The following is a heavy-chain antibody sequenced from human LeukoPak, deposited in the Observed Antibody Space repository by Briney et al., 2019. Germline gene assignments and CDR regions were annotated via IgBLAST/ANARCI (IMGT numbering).Heavy chain of an antibody. Sequence: GGSLKLSCVASGFTFSNAWMSWVRQAPGKGLEWVGRIKTKIEGGTTDFAAPVKGRFTISRNDSKNTLYLQMNSLKTEDTAVYYCNTRIAAAGTPDYWGQGTLVTVSS. D-gene: IGHD6-13*01. CDR1: GFTFSNAW. V-gene: IGHV3-15*01. CDR3: NTRIAAAGTPDY. J-gene: IGHJ4*02. CDR2: IKTKIEGGTT.